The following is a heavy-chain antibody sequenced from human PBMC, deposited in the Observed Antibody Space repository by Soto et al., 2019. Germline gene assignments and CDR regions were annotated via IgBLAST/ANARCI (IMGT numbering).Heavy chain of an antibody. CDR3: VRDLVGAPTFDF. CDR2: IGISGNTI. CDR1: GFTFSSYE. V-gene: IGHV3-48*03. Sequence: EVQLVESGGGLVQPGGSLRLSCAASGFTFSSYEMNWVRQAPGKGLEWGSYIGISGNTIYFADSVKGRFTISRDNAKNSLYLQMNSLTAEDTAVYYCVRDLVGAPTFDFWVQGTLVTVSS. D-gene: IGHD1-26*01. J-gene: IGHJ4*02.